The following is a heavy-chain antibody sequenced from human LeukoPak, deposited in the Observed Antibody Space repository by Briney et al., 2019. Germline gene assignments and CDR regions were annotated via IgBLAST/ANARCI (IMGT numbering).Heavy chain of an antibody. CDR1: GYTFTSYA. D-gene: IGHD5-12*01. CDR3: ARGEAPWPYYGMDV. CDR2: INAGNGNT. J-gene: IGHJ6*02. V-gene: IGHV1-3*01. Sequence: GASVKVSCKASGYTFTSYAMHWVRQAPGQRLEWMGWINAGNGNTKYSQKFQGRVTITRDTSASTAYMELSSLRSEDTAVYYCARGEAPWPYYGMDVWGQGTTVTVSS.